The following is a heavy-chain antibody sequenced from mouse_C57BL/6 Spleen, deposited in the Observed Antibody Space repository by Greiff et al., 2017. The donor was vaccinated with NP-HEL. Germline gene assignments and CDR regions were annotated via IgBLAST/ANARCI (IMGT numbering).Heavy chain of an antibody. CDR3: ASSDDYVVAGAMDY. CDR2: ISNGGGST. D-gene: IGHD2-4*01. Sequence: DVKLVESGGGLVQPGGSLKLSCAASGFTFSDYYMYWVRQTPEKRLEWVAYISNGGGSTYYPDTVKGRFTISRDNAKNTLYLQMSRLKSEDTAMYYCASSDDYVVAGAMDYWGQGTSVTVSS. CDR1: GFTFSDYY. V-gene: IGHV5-12*01. J-gene: IGHJ4*01.